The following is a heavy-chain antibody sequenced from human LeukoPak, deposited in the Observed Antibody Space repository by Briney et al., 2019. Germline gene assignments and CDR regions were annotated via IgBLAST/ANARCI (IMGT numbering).Heavy chain of an antibody. CDR1: GFTFSSYW. J-gene: IGHJ4*02. Sequence: GGSLRLSCAASGFTFSSYWMHWVRQAPGTGLGWVSRINSDVSSTRYADSVKGRFTISRDNAKNSLYLQMNSLRAEDTAVYYCARGLLYLYYFDYWGQGTLVTVSS. V-gene: IGHV3-74*01. CDR2: INSDVSST. CDR3: ARGLLYLYYFDY. D-gene: IGHD2-8*01.